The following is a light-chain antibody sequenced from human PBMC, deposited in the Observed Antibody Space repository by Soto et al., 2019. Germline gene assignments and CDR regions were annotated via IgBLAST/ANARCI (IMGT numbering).Light chain of an antibody. J-gene: IGKJ1*01. CDR1: RSVLYSSNNKNY. Sequence: DIVMTQSPDSLAVSLGERATINCKSSRSVLYSSNNKNYLAWYQQKPGQPPKLLIYWASTRESGVPDRFSGSGSGTDFTLTISSLQAEDVAVYYCQQYYSHHPTFNQGTKVDIK. CDR2: WAS. CDR3: QQYYSHHPT. V-gene: IGKV4-1*01.